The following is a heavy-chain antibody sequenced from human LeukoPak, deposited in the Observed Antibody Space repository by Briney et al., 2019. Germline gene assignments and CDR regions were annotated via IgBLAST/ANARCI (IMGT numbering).Heavy chain of an antibody. V-gene: IGHV4-39*01. CDR3: ARQLGIPASMVSNSLVGWFDP. J-gene: IGHJ5*02. CDR2: VYYSGST. Sequence: PSETLSLTCTVSGDSISNSDYYWGWIRQPPGKGLEWIGSVYYSGSTYYNPSLKSRVTIPVNTSKNQFSLKVRSVTAADTTVYYCARQLGIPASMVSNSLVGWFDPWGHGTLVTVSS. D-gene: IGHD2-2*01. CDR1: GDSISNSDYY.